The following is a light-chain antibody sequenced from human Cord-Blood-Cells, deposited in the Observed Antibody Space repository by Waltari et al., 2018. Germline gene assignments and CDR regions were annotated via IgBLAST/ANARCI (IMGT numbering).Light chain of an antibody. J-gene: IGKJ1*01. Sequence: EIVMTQSPATLSVSPGESATLTCRASQSVSSNLAWYQQKPGQAPRLLIYGASTRATGIPARFSGSWSGTEFTLTISSLQSEDFAVYYCQQYNNWPRTFGQGTKVEIK. CDR1: QSVSSN. CDR2: GAS. CDR3: QQYNNWPRT. V-gene: IGKV3-15*01.